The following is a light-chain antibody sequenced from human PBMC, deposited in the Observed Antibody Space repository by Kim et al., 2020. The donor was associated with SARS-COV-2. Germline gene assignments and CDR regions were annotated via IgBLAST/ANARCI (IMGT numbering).Light chain of an antibody. J-gene: IGKJ2*01. CDR3: QQYGSSLPYT. V-gene: IGKV3-20*01. CDR1: QSVSSSY. Sequence: SPGERAPLSYRASQSVSSSYLAWYQQKPGQAPRLLIYGASSRATGIPDRFSGSGSGTDFTLTISRLEPEDFAVYYCQQYGSSLPYTFGQGTKLEI. CDR2: GAS.